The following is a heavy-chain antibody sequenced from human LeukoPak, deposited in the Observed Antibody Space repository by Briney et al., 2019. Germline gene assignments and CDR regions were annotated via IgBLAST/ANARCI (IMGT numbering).Heavy chain of an antibody. D-gene: IGHD3-22*01. J-gene: IGHJ5*02. CDR1: GGTFSSYA. V-gene: IGHV1-69*05. CDR3: ARPTYDSSGYPNWFDP. CDR2: LIPIFGTA. Sequence: SVKVSCKASGGTFSSYAVSWVRQAPGQGLEWMGGLIPIFGTANYAQKFQGRVTVTTDESTSTAYMELSSLRSEDTAVYYCARPTYDSSGYPNWFDPWGQGTLVTVSS.